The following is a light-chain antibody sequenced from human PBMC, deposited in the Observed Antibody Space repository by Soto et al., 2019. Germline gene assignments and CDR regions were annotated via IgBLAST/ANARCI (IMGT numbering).Light chain of an antibody. V-gene: IGLV2-14*01. CDR2: EVL. J-gene: IGLJ1*01. Sequence: QSALTQPASVSGSPGQSITISCTGTYSDVGGYNRVSWYQHHPGRGPKMLIFEVLNRPSGISDRFSASTSGNTAALTISRVEAGDEADYYCQVWDTISDHYVFGSGTKLTVL. CDR1: YSDVGGYNR. CDR3: QVWDTISDHYV.